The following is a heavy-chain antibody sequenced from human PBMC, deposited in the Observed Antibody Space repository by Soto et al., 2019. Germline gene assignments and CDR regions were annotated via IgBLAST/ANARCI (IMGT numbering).Heavy chain of an antibody. D-gene: IGHD3-10*01. Sequence: QVHLQQWGAGLLKPSQTLSLSCVVDGGAFNGYYWTWIRQPPGKGLEWIGEINHSGSVDYNPSLKSHVAISIDTFKTHVSLTLTSVTSLDTAVHYCASSGADQVRGSIGGFDYWRQGFLVTVSS. CDR1: GGAFNGYY. J-gene: IGHJ4*02. V-gene: IGHV4-34*02. CDR2: INHSGSV. CDR3: ASSGADQVRGSIGGFDY.